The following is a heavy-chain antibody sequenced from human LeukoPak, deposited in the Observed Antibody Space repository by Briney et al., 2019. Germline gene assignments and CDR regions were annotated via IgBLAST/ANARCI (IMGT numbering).Heavy chain of an antibody. Sequence: SETLSLTCGVHGGSFNDYSWTWIRQSPGKGLEWMGEINHSGSTTYNPSLRSRFTMQVDASKGQFSLRLSSVTAADTAVYYCARLGLYTSSWYRYYYFDYWGQGTLVTVSS. D-gene: IGHD6-13*01. CDR1: GGSFNDYS. CDR2: INHSGST. V-gene: IGHV4-34*01. CDR3: ARLGLYTSSWYRYYYFDY. J-gene: IGHJ4*02.